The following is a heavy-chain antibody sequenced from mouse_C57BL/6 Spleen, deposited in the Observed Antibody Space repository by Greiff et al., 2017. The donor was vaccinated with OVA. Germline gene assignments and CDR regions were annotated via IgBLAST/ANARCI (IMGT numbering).Heavy chain of an antibody. CDR3: ARSGDGYYVSWFAY. CDR1: GYTFTSYW. D-gene: IGHD2-3*01. J-gene: IGHJ3*01. CDR2: IDPNSGGT. Sequence: QVQLQQPGAELVKPGASVKLSCKASGYTFTSYWMHWVKQRPGRGLEGIGRIDPNSGGTKYNEKFKSKAPLTVDKPSSTADLQLSSLTAEDSAVYYCARSGDGYYVSWFAYWGQGTLVTVSA. V-gene: IGHV1-72*01.